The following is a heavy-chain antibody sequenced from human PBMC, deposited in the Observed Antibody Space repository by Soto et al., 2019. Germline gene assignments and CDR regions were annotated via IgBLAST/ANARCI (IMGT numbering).Heavy chain of an antibody. V-gene: IGHV3-7*03. D-gene: IGHD1-26*01. CDR1: GFTFSTYW. Sequence: EVQLVDSGGDLVQPGGSLRLSCAASGFTFSTYWMSWVRQAPGKGLEWVANIDPDGSQKYYVDSVKGRFTISRDNAKNSLYLQMNSLRAEDTAVYYCARDMGPSGAYGYWCQGTLVTVSS. J-gene: IGHJ4*02. CDR3: ARDMGPSGAYGY. CDR2: IDPDGSQK.